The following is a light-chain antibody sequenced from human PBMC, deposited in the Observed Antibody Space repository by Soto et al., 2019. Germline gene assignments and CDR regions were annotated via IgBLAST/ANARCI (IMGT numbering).Light chain of an antibody. J-gene: IGKJ1*01. V-gene: IGKV3-20*01. CDR3: QQYGSSPWT. CDR2: GAS. CDR1: QSVSRN. Sequence: EIVFTQSPGTLSLSPGERATLSCRASQSVSRNLAWYQQKPGQAPRLLIYGASSRATGIPDRFSGIGPGTDFTLTISRLEPEDFAVYYCQQYGSSPWTFGQGTKVDIK.